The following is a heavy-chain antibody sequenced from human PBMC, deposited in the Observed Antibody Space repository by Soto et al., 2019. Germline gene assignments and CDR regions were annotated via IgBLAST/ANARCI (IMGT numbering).Heavy chain of an antibody. J-gene: IGHJ4*02. Sequence: QSGGSLRLSCTASGFTFGDYAMSWFRQAPGKGLEWVGFIRSKAYGGTTEYAASVKGRFTISRDDSKSIAYLQMNSLKTEDTAVYYCTRVGARITQPQDYSGQGTLVTVSS. CDR2: IRSKAYGGTT. V-gene: IGHV3-49*03. D-gene: IGHD3-10*01. CDR3: TRVGARITQPQDY. CDR1: GFTFGDYA.